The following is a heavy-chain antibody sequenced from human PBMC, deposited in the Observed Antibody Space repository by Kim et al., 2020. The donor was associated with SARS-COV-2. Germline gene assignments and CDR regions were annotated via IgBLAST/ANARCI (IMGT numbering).Heavy chain of an antibody. V-gene: IGHV3-15*01. CDR2: IKSKTDGGTT. CDR1: GFTFSNAW. D-gene: IGHD6-13*01. Sequence: GGSLRLSCAASGFTFSNAWMSWVRQAPGTGLAWVGRIKSKTDGGTTDYAAPVKGRFTISRDESKNTLYLQMNSLKTEDTAVYYCTTDFGSSWYQDYWGQGTLVTVSS. CDR3: TTDFGSSWYQDY. J-gene: IGHJ4*02.